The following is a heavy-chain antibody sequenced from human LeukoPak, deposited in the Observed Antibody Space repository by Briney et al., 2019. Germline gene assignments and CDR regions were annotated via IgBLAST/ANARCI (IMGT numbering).Heavy chain of an antibody. CDR3: ARSAYSSGFYYFDF. CDR1: GGSISNYY. Sequence: ETSETLSLTCTVSGGSISNYYWSWIRQPPGKGLEWIGYIYYSGTTNYNPSLKSRVTMSIDTSKNQFSLKLRSVTAADTAVYYCARSAYSSGFYYFDFWGQGALVTVSS. D-gene: IGHD3-22*01. V-gene: IGHV4-59*08. CDR2: IYYSGTT. J-gene: IGHJ4*02.